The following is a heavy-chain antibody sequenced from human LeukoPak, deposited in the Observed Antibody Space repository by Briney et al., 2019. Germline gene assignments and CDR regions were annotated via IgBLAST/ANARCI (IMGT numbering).Heavy chain of an antibody. CDR3: ARVSKVVPAANNWFDP. CDR2: ISSSSSTI. Sequence: QPGGSLRLSCAASGFTFSSYSMNWVRQAPGKGLEWVSYISSSSSTIYYADSVKGRFTSSRDNAKNSLYLQMNSLRAEDTAVYYCARVSKVVPAANNWFDPWGQGTLVTVSS. D-gene: IGHD2-2*01. J-gene: IGHJ5*02. CDR1: GFTFSSYS. V-gene: IGHV3-48*04.